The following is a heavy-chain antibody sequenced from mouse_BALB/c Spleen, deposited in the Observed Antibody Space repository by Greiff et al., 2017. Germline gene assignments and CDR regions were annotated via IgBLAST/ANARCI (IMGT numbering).Heavy chain of an antibody. CDR3: AIDGNMYDWCRQNFDY. D-gene: IGHD2-14*01. CDR2: ISDGGSYT. CDR1: GFTFSDYY. Sequence: EVKLEESGGGLVKPGGSLKLSCAASGFTFSDYYMYWVRQTPEKRLEWVATISDGGSYTYYPDSVKGRFTISRDNAKNNLYLQMSSLKSEDTAMYYCAIDGNMYDWCRQNFDYWGQGTTLTVSS. V-gene: IGHV5-4*02. J-gene: IGHJ2*01.